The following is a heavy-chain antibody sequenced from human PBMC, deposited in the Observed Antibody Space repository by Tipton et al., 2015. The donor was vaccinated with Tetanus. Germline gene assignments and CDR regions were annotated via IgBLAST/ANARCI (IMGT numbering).Heavy chain of an antibody. CDR3: ARRRYQWNRGGFDI. CDR2: IYYNGNT. D-gene: IGHD1-20*01. J-gene: IGHJ3*02. V-gene: IGHV4-39*07. Sequence: GLVKPSETLSLTCTVSGGSINSGTFYWDWIRQTPGKGLEWIGNIYYNGNTLQNPSLKSRVSMSVDTSKNQFSLRLESVTAADRAVYFCARRRYQWNRGGFDIWGQGTLVTVSS. CDR1: GGSINSGTFY.